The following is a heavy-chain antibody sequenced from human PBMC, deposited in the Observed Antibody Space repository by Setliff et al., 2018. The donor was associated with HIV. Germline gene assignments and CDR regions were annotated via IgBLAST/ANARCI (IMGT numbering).Heavy chain of an antibody. D-gene: IGHD3-10*01. CDR1: GYTFTSYG. CDR2: ISAYNGNT. V-gene: IGHV1-18*01. CDR3: ARDYLLHSNTRPFPQLSDCSFADTGSSWRCL. J-gene: IGHJ2*01. Sequence: GASVKVSCKASGYTFTSYGISWVRQAPGQGLEWMGWISAYNGNTNYAQKLQGRVTMTTDTSTSTAYMELRSLRSDDTAVYYCARDYLLHSNTRPFPQLSDCSFADTGSSWRCLW.